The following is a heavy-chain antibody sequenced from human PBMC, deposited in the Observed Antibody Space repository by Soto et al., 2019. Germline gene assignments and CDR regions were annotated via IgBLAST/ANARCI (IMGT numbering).Heavy chain of an antibody. CDR2: IIPIFGTA. CDR1: GGTFSSYA. Sequence: GASVKVSCKASGGTFSSYAISWVRQAPGPGLEWMGGIIPIFGTANYAQKFQGRVTITADESTSTAYMELSSPRSEATAVYYCARDFRRGWYGPWGQGTLVTVAS. V-gene: IGHV1-69*13. J-gene: IGHJ5*02. CDR3: ARDFRRGWYGP.